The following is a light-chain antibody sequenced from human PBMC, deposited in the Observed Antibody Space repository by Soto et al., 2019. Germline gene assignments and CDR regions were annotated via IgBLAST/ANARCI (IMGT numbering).Light chain of an antibody. Sequence: VFTQSPATLSLSPGARATLSCRAGQSVSSYLAWYQQKPGQAPRLLIYDASNRATGIPARFSGSGSGTDLTINISSLEPEDGAVYYCQQRSNWSRTFGQGTKVDIK. V-gene: IGKV3-11*01. J-gene: IGKJ1*01. CDR3: QQRSNWSRT. CDR1: QSVSSY. CDR2: DAS.